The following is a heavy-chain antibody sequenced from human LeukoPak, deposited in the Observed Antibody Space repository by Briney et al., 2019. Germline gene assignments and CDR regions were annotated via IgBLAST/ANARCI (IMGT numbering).Heavy chain of an antibody. Sequence: GASVKVSCKASGGTFSSYAISWVRQAPGQGLEWMGGIIPIFGTANYAQKFQGRVTITADESTSTAYMELSSLRSEDTAVYYCARKYRALLWFGKKGTWFDPWGQGTLVTVSS. CDR1: GGTFSSYA. CDR3: ARKYRALLWFGKKGTWFDP. CDR2: IIPIFGTA. J-gene: IGHJ5*02. D-gene: IGHD3-10*01. V-gene: IGHV1-69*13.